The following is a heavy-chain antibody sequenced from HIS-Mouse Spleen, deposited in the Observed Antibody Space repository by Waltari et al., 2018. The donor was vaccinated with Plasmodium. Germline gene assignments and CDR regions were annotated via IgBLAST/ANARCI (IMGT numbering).Heavy chain of an antibody. D-gene: IGHD3-3*01. Sequence: QVQLQQWGAGLLKPSETLSLPCAAYGGSLSGYYWSWIRQPPGKGLEWIGEINHSGSTNYNPSLKSRVTISVDTSKNQFSLKLSSVTAADTAVYYCARAYYDFWSGYRFDYWGQGTLVTVSS. CDR3: ARAYYDFWSGYRFDY. V-gene: IGHV4-34*01. CDR1: GGSLSGYY. CDR2: INHSGST. J-gene: IGHJ4*02.